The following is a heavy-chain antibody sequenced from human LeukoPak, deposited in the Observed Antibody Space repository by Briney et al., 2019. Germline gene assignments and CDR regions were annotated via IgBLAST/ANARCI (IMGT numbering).Heavy chain of an antibody. J-gene: IGHJ5*02. V-gene: IGHV3-74*01. CDR2: IQSDGGRT. CDR1: GFTFSSYA. Sequence: GGSLRLSCAASGFTFSSYAMSWVRQAPGKGLVWVSCIQSDGGRTIYADAVKGRFTISRDNAKNTLYLQMNSLRVEDTAVYYCARGLLTNWFDPWGQGTLVTVSS. CDR3: ARGLLTNWFDP.